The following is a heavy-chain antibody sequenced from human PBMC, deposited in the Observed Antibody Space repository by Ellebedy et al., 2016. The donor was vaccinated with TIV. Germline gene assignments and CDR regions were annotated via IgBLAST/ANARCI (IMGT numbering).Heavy chain of an antibody. CDR1: GYTFTSYG. CDR3: ARGPVTPDPALSRGSFDY. Sequence: AASVKVSCKASGYTFTSYGISWVRQAPGQGLEWMGWISAYNGNTNYAQKLQGRVTMTTDTSTSTAYMELRSLRSDDTAVYYCARGPVTPDPALSRGSFDYWGQGTLVTVSS. CDR2: ISAYNGNT. V-gene: IGHV1-18*01. J-gene: IGHJ4*02. D-gene: IGHD4-17*01.